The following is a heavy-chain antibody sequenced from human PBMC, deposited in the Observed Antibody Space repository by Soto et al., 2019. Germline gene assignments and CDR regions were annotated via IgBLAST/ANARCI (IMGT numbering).Heavy chain of an antibody. D-gene: IGHD3-9*01. Sequence: PSETVSLTCTVSWGSISSGDYYWSWIRQPPGEGREWIGYIRYSGSTYYNPSLKSRVTISVDTSKNQFSLKMSSVTPADTAVYYCARVLGDIWTGYLDWFDTWGQGTLVTVSS. V-gene: IGHV4-30-4*02. CDR1: WGSISSGDYY. CDR3: ARVLGDIWTGYLDWFDT. J-gene: IGHJ5*02. CDR2: IRYSGST.